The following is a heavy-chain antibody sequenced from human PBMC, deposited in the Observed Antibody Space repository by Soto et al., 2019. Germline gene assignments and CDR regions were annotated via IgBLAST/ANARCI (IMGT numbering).Heavy chain of an antibody. V-gene: IGHV3-7*01. CDR2: IKQDGSAK. Sequence: VGSLRLSCVASGFTFWGDWMSWVRQAPGKGLEWVANIKQDGSAKQYLDSVRGRFTISRDNSKNSVYLQMNSLRAEDTALYYCARDFYGGFSYGPGDNWGQGTLVTAPQ. CDR1: GFTFWGDW. CDR3: ARDFYGGFSYGPGDN. D-gene: IGHD2-15*01. J-gene: IGHJ4*02.